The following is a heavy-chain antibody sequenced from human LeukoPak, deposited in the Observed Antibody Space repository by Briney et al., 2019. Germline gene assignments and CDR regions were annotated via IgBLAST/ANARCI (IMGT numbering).Heavy chain of an antibody. V-gene: IGHV4-39*07. CDR2: IYYSGST. J-gene: IGHJ4*02. CDR3: ARPIYRMATLGGFDY. D-gene: IGHD5-24*01. CDR1: GGSISSSSYY. Sequence: SETLSLTCTVSGGSISSSSYYWGWIRQPPGKGLEWIGSIYYSGSTYYNPSLKSRVTISVDTSKNQFSLKLSSVTAADTAVYYCARPIYRMATLGGFDYWGQGTLVTVSS.